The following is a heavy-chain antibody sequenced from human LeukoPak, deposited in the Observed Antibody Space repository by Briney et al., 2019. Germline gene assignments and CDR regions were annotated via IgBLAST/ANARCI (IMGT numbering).Heavy chain of an antibody. D-gene: IGHD6-19*01. J-gene: IGHJ3*02. CDR1: GFIFSSYI. CDR2: INSASTTI. Sequence: PGGSLRLSCAASGFIFSSYIMNWVRQAPGKGLEWVSYINSASTTIHYADSVKGRFTISRDNAKNSLYLQMNSLRAEDTAVYYCARGIIAVADNDAFDIWGQGTMVTVSS. CDR3: ARGIIAVADNDAFDI. V-gene: IGHV3-48*01.